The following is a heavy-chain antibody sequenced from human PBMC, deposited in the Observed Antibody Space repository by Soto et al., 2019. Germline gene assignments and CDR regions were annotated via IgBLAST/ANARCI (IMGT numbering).Heavy chain of an antibody. CDR2: ISSGGSA. Sequence: KPSETLSLTCNVSGGSINSYYWSWIRQPAGKGLEWIGRISSGGSAIYNPSLKSRVTISVDTSKNQFSLRLTSVTAADTAVYFCARDAYPNWFDFWAQGTLVTVSS. J-gene: IGHJ5*01. CDR1: GGSINSYY. CDR3: ARDAYPNWFDF. V-gene: IGHV4-4*07. D-gene: IGHD2-8*01.